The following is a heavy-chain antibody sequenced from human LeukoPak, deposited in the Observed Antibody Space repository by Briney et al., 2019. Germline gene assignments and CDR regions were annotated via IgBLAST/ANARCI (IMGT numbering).Heavy chain of an antibody. D-gene: IGHD6-6*01. J-gene: IGHJ4*02. CDR2: IGRSGDDT. Sequence: GGSLRLSCAASGFTFSNYAMRWVRQPPGKGLEWVSSIGRSGDDTYYAGSVKGRFTISRDNSKNTLYLQMSSLRAEDTAVYYCVSQYGSPSNYWGQGTLVTVSS. CDR3: VSQYGSPSNY. CDR1: GFTFSNYA. V-gene: IGHV3-23*01.